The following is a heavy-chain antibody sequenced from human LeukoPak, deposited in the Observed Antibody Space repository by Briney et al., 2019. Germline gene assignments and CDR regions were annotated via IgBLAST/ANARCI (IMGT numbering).Heavy chain of an antibody. Sequence: ASVKVSCKASGYTFTSYGISWVRQAPGQGLEWMGWISAYNGNTNYAQKLQGRVTMTTDTSTSTAYMELRSLRSDDTAVYYCARGYCSSTSCWGLDYWGQGTLVTVSS. D-gene: IGHD2-2*01. J-gene: IGHJ4*02. CDR1: GYTFTSYG. CDR2: ISAYNGNT. V-gene: IGHV1-18*01. CDR3: ARGYCSSTSCWGLDY.